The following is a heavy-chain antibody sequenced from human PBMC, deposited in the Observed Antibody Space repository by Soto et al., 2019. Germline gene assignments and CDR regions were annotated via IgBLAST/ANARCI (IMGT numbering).Heavy chain of an antibody. CDR3: ARDLIIVDTPGDDFDY. CDR1: GFTFSNYW. J-gene: IGHJ4*02. D-gene: IGHD5-12*01. Sequence: EVPLVESGGGLVQPGGSLRLSCATSGFTFSNYWMHWVRQVPGKGLMWVSRITPDGSYTSYADSVKGRFTISRDNAKNTLYLQMNGLRVEDTAIYYCARDLIIVDTPGDDFDYLGQGTLVAVSS. CDR2: ITPDGSYT. V-gene: IGHV3-74*01.